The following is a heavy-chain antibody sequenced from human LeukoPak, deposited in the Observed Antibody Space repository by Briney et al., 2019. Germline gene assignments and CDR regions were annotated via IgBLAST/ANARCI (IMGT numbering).Heavy chain of an antibody. CDR1: GGSFSGYY. CDR3: ARAHYGNPIDY. CDR2: INHSGST. D-gene: IGHD3-16*01. V-gene: IGHV4-34*01. Sequence: PSEALSLTCAVYGGSFSGYYWGWIRQPPGKGLEWIGEINHSGSTNYNPSLKSRVTISVDTSKNQFSLKLSSVTAADTAVYYCARAHYGNPIDYWGQGTLVTVSS. J-gene: IGHJ4*02.